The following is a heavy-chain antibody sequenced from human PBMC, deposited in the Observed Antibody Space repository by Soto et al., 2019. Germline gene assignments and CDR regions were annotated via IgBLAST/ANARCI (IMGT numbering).Heavy chain of an antibody. J-gene: IGHJ5*02. D-gene: IGHD3-10*01. CDR3: AHCTHGSGTNWFDP. Sequence: SGPTLVNPTQTLTLTCTFSGFSLSTSGVGVGWIRQPPEKALEWLALVYWDDEKRYSPSLKSRLTITKDSSRNQVVLTMTNMDPVDTATYYCAHCTHGSGTNWFDPWGQGTRVT. CDR1: GFSLSTSGVG. CDR2: VYWDDEK. V-gene: IGHV2-5*02.